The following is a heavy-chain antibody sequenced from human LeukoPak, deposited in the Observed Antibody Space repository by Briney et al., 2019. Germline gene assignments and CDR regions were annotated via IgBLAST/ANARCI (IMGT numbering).Heavy chain of an antibody. V-gene: IGHV1-69*13. J-gene: IGHJ5*02. CDR1: GCTFNSYS. CDR2: IIPIFGTA. Sequence: ASVKVSCKASGCTFNSYSISWVRQAPGQGLEWMGGIIPIFGTANYAQKFQGRVTITADESTSTAYMELSSLRSDDTAVYYCARSHENVTNFDPWGQGTLVTVSS. D-gene: IGHD1-1*01. CDR3: ARSHENVTNFDP.